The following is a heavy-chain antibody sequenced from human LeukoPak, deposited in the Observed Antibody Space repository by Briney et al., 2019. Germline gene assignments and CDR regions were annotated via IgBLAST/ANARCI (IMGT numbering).Heavy chain of an antibody. V-gene: IGHV1-2*06. J-gene: IGHJ4*02. D-gene: IGHD6-13*01. CDR1: GYTFTGYY. CDR3: ARTIAAAVDFDY. Sequence: ASVKVSCKASGYTFTGYYMHWVRQAPGQGLEWMGRINPNSGGTNYAQKFQARVTMTRDTPISTAYMELSRLRSDDTAVYYCARTIAAAVDFDYWGQGTLVTVSS. CDR2: INPNSGGT.